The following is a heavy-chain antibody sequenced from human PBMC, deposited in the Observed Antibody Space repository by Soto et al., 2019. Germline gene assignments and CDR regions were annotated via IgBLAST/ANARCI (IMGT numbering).Heavy chain of an antibody. V-gene: IGHV1-18*01. CDR3: VMVDNYVTPTPQDV. Sequence: QVQLVQSGDEVKKPGASVKVSCKASGYIFVNYGIAWVRQAPGQGLEWMGWISPYTSNTHSATKVQGRLTMTTDTSTSTAYMDLGSLTSDDTAVYYCVMVDNYVTPTPQDVWGRGTTVTVSS. CDR2: ISPYTSNT. J-gene: IGHJ6*02. D-gene: IGHD3-16*01. CDR1: GYIFVNYG.